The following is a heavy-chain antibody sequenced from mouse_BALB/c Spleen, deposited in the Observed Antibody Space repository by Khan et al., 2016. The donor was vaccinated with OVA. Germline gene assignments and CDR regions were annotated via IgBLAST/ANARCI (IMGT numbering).Heavy chain of an antibody. D-gene: IGHD2-12*01. CDR1: GYTFTTDG. CDR3: ARGEAAYYTSDGGAIDY. V-gene: IGHV9-4*02. CDR2: INTHSGET. J-gene: IGHJ4*01. Sequence: QIQLVQSGPELKKPGETVRISCKASGYTFTTDGIQWVQKMPGKGLEWIGWINTHSGETKYAEDFKGRIAFSLEISVNTAYIQITNLKYEDTATXVSARGEAAYYTSDGGAIDYWGQGTSVTVSS.